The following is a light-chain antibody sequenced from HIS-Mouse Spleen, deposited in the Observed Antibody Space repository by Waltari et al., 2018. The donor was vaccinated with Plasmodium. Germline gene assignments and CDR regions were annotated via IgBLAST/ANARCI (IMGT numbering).Light chain of an antibody. CDR1: PSGSSN. Sequence: EIVMTQSPATLSVSPGERATPSCGARPSGSSNLAWFQQKPGQAPRLLIYGASTRATGIPARFSGSGSGTEFTLTISSLQSEDFAVYYCQQYNNWSFTFGPGTKVDIK. J-gene: IGKJ3*01. CDR3: QQYNNWSFT. CDR2: GAS. V-gene: IGKV3-15*01.